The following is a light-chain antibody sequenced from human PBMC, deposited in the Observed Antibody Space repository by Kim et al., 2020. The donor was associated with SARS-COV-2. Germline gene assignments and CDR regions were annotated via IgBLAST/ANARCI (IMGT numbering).Light chain of an antibody. J-gene: IGKJ2*01. CDR3: QQYDSHPYT. V-gene: IGKV1-5*03. CDR1: QSVSSW. Sequence: DIPMTQSPSTLAASVWDRVTITCRASQSVSSWLAWYQQKPGKAPKLLIYKASTLEGGVPSRFSGRGSGTEFTLTINSLQPDDFATYSCQQYDSHPYTCGKENKLEL. CDR2: KAS.